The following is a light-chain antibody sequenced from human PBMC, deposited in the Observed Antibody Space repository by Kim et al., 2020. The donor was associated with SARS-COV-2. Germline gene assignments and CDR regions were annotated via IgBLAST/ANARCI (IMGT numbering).Light chain of an antibody. CDR3: GTWDTSLSAGV. Sequence: QSVLTQPPSVSAAPGQRVTISCSGSSSNVRNNFVSWYQQLPGTAPKLLIYDNSKRPSGIPGRFSGSKSGSSATQDITGLQTGDEADYYCGTWDTSLSAGVFGGGTQLTVL. J-gene: IGLJ2*01. CDR2: DNS. V-gene: IGLV1-51*01. CDR1: SSNVRNNF.